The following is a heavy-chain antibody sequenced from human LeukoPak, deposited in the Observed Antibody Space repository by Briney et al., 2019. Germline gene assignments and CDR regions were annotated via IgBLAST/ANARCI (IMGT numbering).Heavy chain of an antibody. CDR2: IIPIFGTA. V-gene: IGHV1-69*13. Sequence: ASVKVSCKASGGTFSSYAISWVRQAPGQGLEWMGGIIPIFGTANYAQKFQGRVTITADESTSTAYMELSSLRSEDTAVYYCAKRPLAARGGLNWFDPWGQGTLVTVPS. J-gene: IGHJ5*02. CDR1: GGTFSSYA. D-gene: IGHD6-6*01. CDR3: AKRPLAARGGLNWFDP.